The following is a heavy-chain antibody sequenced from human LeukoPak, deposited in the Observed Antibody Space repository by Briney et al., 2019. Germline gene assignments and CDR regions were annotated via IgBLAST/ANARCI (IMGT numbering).Heavy chain of an antibody. CDR2: INHSGST. D-gene: IGHD5-24*01. J-gene: IGHJ4*02. Sequence: SETLSLTCAVYGGSFSGYYWSWIRQPPGKGLEWIGEINHSGSTNYNPSLKSRVTISVDTSKNQFSLKLSSVTAADTAVYYCARGKRAYYFDYWGQGTLVTVSS. V-gene: IGHV4-34*01. CDR3: ARGKRAYYFDY. CDR1: GGSFSGYY.